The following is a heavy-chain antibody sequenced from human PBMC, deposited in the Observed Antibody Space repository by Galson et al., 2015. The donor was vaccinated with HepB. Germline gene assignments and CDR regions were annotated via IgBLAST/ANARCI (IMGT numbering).Heavy chain of an antibody. D-gene: IGHD3-22*01. CDR2: IGPYNGNA. CDR1: GYTFTIYA. J-gene: IGHJ4*02. Sequence: SVKVSCKVSGYTFTIYAITWVRQAPGQGLEWMGWIGPYNGNANYAQNLQDRVTMTIDTSTTTAYMELRNLRSDDTAVYYCAREGGSGGYLYDPSYDYWGQGTEAAVSS. V-gene: IGHV1-18*01. CDR3: AREGGSGGYLYDPSYDY.